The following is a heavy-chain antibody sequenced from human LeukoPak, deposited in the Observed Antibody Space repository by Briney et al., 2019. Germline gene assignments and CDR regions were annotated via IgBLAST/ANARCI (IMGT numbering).Heavy chain of an antibody. CDR2: INHSGST. CDR1: GGSFSGYY. CDR3: ARLTVWFGELRGIDY. D-gene: IGHD3-10*01. J-gene: IGHJ4*02. V-gene: IGHV4-34*01. Sequence: PSETLSLTCAVYGGSFSGYYWSWIRQPPGKGLEWIGEINHSGSTNYNPSLKSRVTISVDTSKNQFSLKLSSVTAADTAVYYCARLTVWFGELRGIDYWGQGTLVTVSS.